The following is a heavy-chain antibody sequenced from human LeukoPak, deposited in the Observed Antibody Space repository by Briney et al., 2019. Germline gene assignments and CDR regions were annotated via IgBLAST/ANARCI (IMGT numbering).Heavy chain of an antibody. CDR1: GFTFSSYW. Sequence: GGSLRLSCAASGFTFSSYWMSWVRQAPGKGLEWVANIKQDGSEKYYVDSVKGRFTISRDNAKNSLYLQMNSLRAEDTAVYYCAKDRLAAAFFVYFFQHWGQGTLVTVSS. D-gene: IGHD6-13*01. CDR3: AKDRLAAAFFVYFFQH. CDR2: IKQDGSEK. J-gene: IGHJ1*01. V-gene: IGHV3-7*03.